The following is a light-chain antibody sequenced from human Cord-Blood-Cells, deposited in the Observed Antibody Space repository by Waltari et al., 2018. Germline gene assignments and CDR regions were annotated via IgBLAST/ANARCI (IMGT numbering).Light chain of an antibody. J-gene: IGKJ4*01. Sequence: DIVMTKSPDSLAVSLGERATINCKSSQSVLYSTNNKNYLACYQQKPGQPPKLLIYWASTRQSRVPDRFSGSGSGTDFTLTISILQAEDVAVYSCQQYYSTPLTFGGGTKVQIK. CDR1: QSVLYSTNNKNY. CDR3: QQYYSTPLT. V-gene: IGKV4-1*01. CDR2: WAS.